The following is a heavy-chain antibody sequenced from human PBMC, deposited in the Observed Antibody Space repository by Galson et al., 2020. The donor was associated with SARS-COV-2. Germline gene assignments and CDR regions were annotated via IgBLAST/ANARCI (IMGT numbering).Heavy chain of an antibody. Sequence: GESLKISCAASGFTFSDYYMRWIRQAPGKGLEWVSDISSSGSTIYNADSVKGRFTISRDNAKNSLYLQMNSLRAEDTAVYYCARDLRQYCSSTRCYPNYYYYYGMDVWGQGTTVTVSS. D-gene: IGHD2-2*01. CDR2: ISSSGSTI. J-gene: IGHJ6*02. CDR3: ARDLRQYCSSTRCYPNYYYYYGMDV. CDR1: GFTFSDYY. V-gene: IGHV3-11*01.